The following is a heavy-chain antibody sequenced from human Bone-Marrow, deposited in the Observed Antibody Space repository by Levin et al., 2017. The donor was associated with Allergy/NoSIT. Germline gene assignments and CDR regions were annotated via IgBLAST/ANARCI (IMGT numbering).Heavy chain of an antibody. V-gene: IGHV1-3*01. CDR1: GYIFSKFG. Sequence: ASVKVSCKASGYIFSKFGIHWVRQAPGQRLEWMGWINAGNGNTIQSQKFQGSVTITTDTSASTVYMELSTLRSEDTAVYYCARSASAWSLDHWGQGTLVTVSS. J-gene: IGHJ4*02. D-gene: IGHD6-19*01. CDR2: INAGNGNT. CDR3: ARSASAWSLDH.